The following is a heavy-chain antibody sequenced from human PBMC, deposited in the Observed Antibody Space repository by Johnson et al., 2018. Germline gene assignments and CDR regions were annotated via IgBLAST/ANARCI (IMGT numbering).Heavy chain of an antibody. CDR3: IASAGHAFDI. V-gene: IGHV3-73*02. D-gene: IGHD6-13*01. CDR1: GFTFSASA. J-gene: IGHJ3*02. CDR2: IRSKANSYAT. Sequence: EVQLVESGGGLVQPGGSLKLSCAASGFTFSASAIHWVRQASGKGLEWVGRIRSKANSYATAYAASVKGRFTISRGDSKNTAYLQMNSLQTEDTAVYYCIASAGHAFDIWGQWTMVTVSS.